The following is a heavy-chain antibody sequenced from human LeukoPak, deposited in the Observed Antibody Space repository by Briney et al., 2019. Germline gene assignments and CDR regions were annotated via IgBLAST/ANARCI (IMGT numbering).Heavy chain of an antibody. CDR2: TRYDESKT. D-gene: IGHD1-26*01. V-gene: IGHV3-30*02. J-gene: IGHJ4*02. CDR1: GFTFSSNG. Sequence: GGSLRLSCAASGFTFSSNGMHWVRDTPGKGLDWVAFTRYDESKTFYGDSVRGRFTISRDNSKNTLYLQMNSLTTDDSAVYYCAKARYSGSPALDFWGQGTLVTVSS. CDR3: AKARYSGSPALDF.